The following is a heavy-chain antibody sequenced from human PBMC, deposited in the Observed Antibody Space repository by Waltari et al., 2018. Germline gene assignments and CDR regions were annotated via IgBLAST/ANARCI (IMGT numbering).Heavy chain of an antibody. CDR3: AKDPSLEGYYDFWSGYYDLYYYYGMDV. V-gene: IGHV3-23*01. Sequence: EVQLLESGGGLVQPGGSLRLSCAASGFTFSSYAMSWVRQAPGKGLEWVSAISGSGGSTYYAESGKGRLTISRDNSKNTLYLQMNSLRAEDTAVYYCAKDPSLEGYYDFWSGYYDLYYYYGMDVWGQGTTVIVSS. D-gene: IGHD3-3*01. CDR2: ISGSGGST. CDR1: GFTFSSYA. J-gene: IGHJ6*02.